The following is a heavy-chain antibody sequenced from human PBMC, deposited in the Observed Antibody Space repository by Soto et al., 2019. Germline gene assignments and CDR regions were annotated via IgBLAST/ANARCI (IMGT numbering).Heavy chain of an antibody. J-gene: IGHJ4*02. CDR2: IYYGGDS. D-gene: IGHD3-16*01. CDR1: GGSISSRTSY. Sequence: QVQLQESGPGLVKPSQTLSLTCTVSGGSISSRTSYWSWIRQHPGKGLEWIGYIYYGGDSFYNPSLKSRFTIEINRSENHFSRKRTFGTAADRAVYFWARWGGGGVDCWGQGTLVTVAS. CDR3: ARWGGGGVDC. V-gene: IGHV4-31*03.